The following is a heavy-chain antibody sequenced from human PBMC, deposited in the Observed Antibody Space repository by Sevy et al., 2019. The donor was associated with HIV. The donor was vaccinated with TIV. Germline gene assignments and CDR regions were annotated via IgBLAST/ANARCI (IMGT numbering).Heavy chain of an antibody. Sequence: GGSLRLSCAAPGFIFSGYWMTWVRQAPGKGLEWVANIKFDGSEKYYVDSVKGRFTISRDNAKNSLFLQMNSQGAADTAVYYCAGGRYCSGGGCYIDYWGQGTLVTVSS. CDR3: AGGRYCSGGGCYIDY. D-gene: IGHD2-15*01. V-gene: IGHV3-7*01. J-gene: IGHJ4*02. CDR2: IKFDGSEK. CDR1: GFIFSGYW.